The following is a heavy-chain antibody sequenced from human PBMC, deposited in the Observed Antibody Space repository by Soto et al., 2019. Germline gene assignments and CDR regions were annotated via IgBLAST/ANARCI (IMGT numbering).Heavy chain of an antibody. J-gene: IGHJ6*02. CDR1: GGTFSSYA. Sequence: ASVKVSCKASGGTFSSYAISWVRQAPGQGLEWMGGIIPIFGTANYAQKFQGRVTITADESTSTAYMELSSLGSEDTAVYYCARDRGYSSSHLGGMDVWGQGTTVTVSS. D-gene: IGHD6-13*01. V-gene: IGHV1-69*13. CDR2: IIPIFGTA. CDR3: ARDRGYSSSHLGGMDV.